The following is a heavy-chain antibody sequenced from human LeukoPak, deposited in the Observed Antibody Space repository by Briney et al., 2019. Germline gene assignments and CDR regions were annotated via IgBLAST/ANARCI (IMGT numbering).Heavy chain of an antibody. CDR2: IKQDETEK. V-gene: IGHV3-7*03. D-gene: IGHD2-21*01. J-gene: IGHJ4*02. Sequence: GGSLRLSCTASGFTFSNFWMGWVRQAPGKGLEWVANIKQDETEKFYLGSVKGRFTISRDNSKNTLYLQMNSLRAEDTAIYYCAKTVVVITFRFDSWGQGSLVTVSS. CDR3: AKTVVVITFRFDS. CDR1: GFTFSNFW.